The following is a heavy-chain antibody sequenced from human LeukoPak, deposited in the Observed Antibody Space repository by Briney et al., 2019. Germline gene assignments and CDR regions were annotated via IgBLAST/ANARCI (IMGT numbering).Heavy chain of an antibody. D-gene: IGHD4-17*01. CDR3: ARESTVTLGDYYFDY. CDR1: GFTFSNYT. CDR2: ISYDGSDR. V-gene: IGHV3-30*04. J-gene: IGHJ4*02. Sequence: GGSLRLSCAASGFTFSNYTMHWVRQAPGKGLEWVAVISYDGSDRYYADSVKGRPTISRDNSKNTVYLQMNSLRAEDTAVYYCARESTVTLGDYYFDYWGQGTPVTVSS.